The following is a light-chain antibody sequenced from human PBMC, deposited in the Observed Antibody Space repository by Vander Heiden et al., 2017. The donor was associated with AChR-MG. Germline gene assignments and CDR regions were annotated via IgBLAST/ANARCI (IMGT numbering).Light chain of an antibody. V-gene: IGKV3-20*01. CDR3: QQYGSSAIT. Sequence: EIVLTQSPGTLSLSPGERATLSCRASQDITAAFLAWYQQKPGQAPRLLIYGASSSVTGIPDRFSGSGSGTDFTLTITRLEPEDFAMYYCQQYGSSAITFGQGTRLEIK. CDR2: GAS. CDR1: QDITAAF. J-gene: IGKJ5*01.